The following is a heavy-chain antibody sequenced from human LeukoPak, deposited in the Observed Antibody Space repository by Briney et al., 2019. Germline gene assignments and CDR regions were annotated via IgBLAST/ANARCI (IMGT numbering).Heavy chain of an antibody. CDR2: ISSSGST. V-gene: IGHV4-61*02. D-gene: IGHD3-22*01. J-gene: IGHJ3*02. CDR3: ARGPYSYDSSGAFDI. Sequence: SETLSLTCTVSGDSISSGDYYWSWIRQPAGKGLEWIGRISSSGSTNYNPSLKSRVTISVDTSKNQFSLKLSSVTAVDTAVYFCARGPYSYDSSGAFDIWGQGTMVTVSS. CDR1: GDSISSGDYY.